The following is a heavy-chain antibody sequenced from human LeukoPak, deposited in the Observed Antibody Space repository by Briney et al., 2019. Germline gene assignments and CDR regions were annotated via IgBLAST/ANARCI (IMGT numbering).Heavy chain of an antibody. Sequence: GMSLRLSCAASGFPFSSYGMHWVRQAPGKGLEWVAAISNDGNNKFYADSVKGRFTISRDNPKNTMNLQMNSLRAEDTAVYYCARTGGSGSYWGQGTLVTVSS. CDR3: ARTGGSGSY. D-gene: IGHD3-10*01. CDR2: ISNDGNNK. V-gene: IGHV3-30*03. CDR1: GFPFSSYG. J-gene: IGHJ4*02.